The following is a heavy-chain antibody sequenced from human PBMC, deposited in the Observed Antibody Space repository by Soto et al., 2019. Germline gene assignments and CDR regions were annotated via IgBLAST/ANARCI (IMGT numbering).Heavy chain of an antibody. D-gene: IGHD3-3*01. V-gene: IGHV4-30-4*01. CDR1: GASITSGDYS. J-gene: IGHJ5*02. CDR3: VREGLTMYGVLTPSFAP. Sequence: SETLSLTCTVSGASITSGDYSWNWIRQPPGKGLEWIGYIYHTGTTYYNPSLQSRVTISVDTSMNQFSLKLRSVTAADTAVYYCVREGLTMYGVLTPSFAPWVHG. CDR2: IYHTGTT.